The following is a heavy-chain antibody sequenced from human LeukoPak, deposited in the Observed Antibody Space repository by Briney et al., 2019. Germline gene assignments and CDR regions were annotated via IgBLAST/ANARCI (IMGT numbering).Heavy chain of an antibody. CDR3: AKDGDSSWYPYYYGMDV. CDR2: ISGSGGST. V-gene: IGHV3-23*01. J-gene: IGHJ6*02. CDR1: GFTFSSYA. Sequence: GGSLRLSCAASGFTFSSYAMSWVRQAPGKGLEWVSAISGSGGSTYYADSVKGRFTISRDNSKNTLYLQMNSLRAEDTAVYYCAKDGDSSWYPYYYGMDVWGQGTTVTVSS. D-gene: IGHD6-13*01.